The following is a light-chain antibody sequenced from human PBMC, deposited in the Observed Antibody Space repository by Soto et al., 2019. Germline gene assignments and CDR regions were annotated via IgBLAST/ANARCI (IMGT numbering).Light chain of an antibody. CDR2: DAS. Sequence: PGEKATLSCRASQSVSSYLAWYQQKPGQAPRLLIYDASNRATGIPARFSGSGSGTDFTLTISSLEPEDFAVYYCQQRSNWLTFGGGTKVDI. CDR1: QSVSSY. CDR3: QQRSNWLT. V-gene: IGKV3-11*01. J-gene: IGKJ4*01.